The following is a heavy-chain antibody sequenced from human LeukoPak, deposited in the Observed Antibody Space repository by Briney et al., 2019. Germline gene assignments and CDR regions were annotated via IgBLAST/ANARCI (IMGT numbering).Heavy chain of an antibody. Sequence: GGSLRLSCAASGFTFSSYGMHWVRQAPGKGLEWVAVIWYDGSNKYYADSVKGRFTISRDNSKNTLYLQMNSLRAEDTAVYYCAKWGWAGDLLGYGSGEVDYWGQGTLVTVSS. CDR1: GFTFSSYG. J-gene: IGHJ4*02. D-gene: IGHD3-10*01. CDR2: IWYDGSNK. CDR3: AKWGWAGDLLGYGSGEVDY. V-gene: IGHV3-33*06.